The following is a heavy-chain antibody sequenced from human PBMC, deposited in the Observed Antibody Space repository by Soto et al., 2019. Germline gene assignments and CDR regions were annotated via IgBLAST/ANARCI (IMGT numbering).Heavy chain of an antibody. Sequence: GGSLRLSCAASGFTFSNAWMNWVRQAPGKGLEWVGRIKSKTDGGTTDYAAPVKGRFTISRDDSKNTLYLQMNSLKTEDTAVYYCTTDPVSGYGDKYGGKSYYYYGMDVWGQGTTVTVSS. J-gene: IGHJ6*02. V-gene: IGHV3-15*07. CDR3: TTDPVSGYGDKYGGKSYYYYGMDV. D-gene: IGHD3-10*01. CDR1: GFTFSNAW. CDR2: IKSKTDGGTT.